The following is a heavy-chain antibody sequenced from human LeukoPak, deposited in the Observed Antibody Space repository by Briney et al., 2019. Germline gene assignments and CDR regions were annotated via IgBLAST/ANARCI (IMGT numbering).Heavy chain of an antibody. J-gene: IGHJ6*02. V-gene: IGHV4-34*01. CDR2: INHSGST. CDR3: AGRLYCSGGSCPSYYYYGMDV. Sequence: SETLSLTCAVYGGSFSGYYWSWIRQPPGKGLEWIGEINHSGSTNYNPSLKSRVTISVDTSKNQFSLKLSSVTAADTAVYYCAGRLYCSGGSCPSYYYYGMDVWGQGTTVTVSS. CDR1: GGSFSGYY. D-gene: IGHD2-15*01.